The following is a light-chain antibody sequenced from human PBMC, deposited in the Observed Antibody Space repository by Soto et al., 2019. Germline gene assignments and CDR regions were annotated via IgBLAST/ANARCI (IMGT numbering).Light chain of an antibody. CDR1: GSDVGGNNY. V-gene: IGLV2-14*01. Sequence: QSHLPQPASVAGSPGQSITISCTGTGSDVGGNNYVSWYQQHPGKAPKLMIYDVSYRPSGVSNRFSGSKSVNTASLTISGLQGENSAAYYCSSYTSSNTLVFGGGTKLTVL. CDR2: DVS. CDR3: SSYTSSNTLV. J-gene: IGLJ2*01.